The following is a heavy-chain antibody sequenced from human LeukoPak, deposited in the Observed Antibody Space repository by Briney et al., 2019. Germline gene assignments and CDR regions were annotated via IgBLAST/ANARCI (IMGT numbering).Heavy chain of an antibody. Sequence: PGGSLRLSCAASGFTFSSYGMHWVRQAPGKGLEWVAFIRYDGSNKYYADTVKGRFTISRDNSKNTLYLQMNSLRAEDTAVYYCAKALEYYFDYWGQGTLVTVSS. J-gene: IGHJ4*02. CDR2: IRYDGSNK. CDR3: AKALEYYFDY. CDR1: GFTFSSYG. V-gene: IGHV3-30*02.